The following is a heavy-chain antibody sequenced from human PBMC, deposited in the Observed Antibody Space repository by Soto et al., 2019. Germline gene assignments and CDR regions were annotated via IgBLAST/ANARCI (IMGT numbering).Heavy chain of an antibody. CDR2: IRTISSAI. J-gene: IGHJ4*02. CDR3: ARETPSFDS. V-gene: IGHV3-48*02. D-gene: IGHD2-15*01. CDR1: GFTFSDYP. Sequence: QLVESGGGLVHPGGSLRLSCAASGFTFSDYPMNWVRQAPGKGLEWVSSIRTISSAIYFADSVRGRFTISRDNARNSLYLQMTSLRDEDTAVYYCARETPSFDSWGQGTLVTVSS.